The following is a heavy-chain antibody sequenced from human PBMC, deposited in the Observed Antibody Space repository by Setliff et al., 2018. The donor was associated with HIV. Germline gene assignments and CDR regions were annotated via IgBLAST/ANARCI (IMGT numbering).Heavy chain of an antibody. J-gene: IGHJ4*02. V-gene: IGHV4-31*03. D-gene: IGHD3-22*01. CDR2: IYYSGST. CDR1: GGSISSGGYY. CDR3: ARGTLYYYDTGGYSYFDY. Sequence: SETLSLTCTVSGGSISSGGYYWGWIRQHPGKGLEWIGYIYYSGSTYYNPSLKSRVTISVDTSKNQFSLKLSSVTAADTAVFYCARGTLYYYDTGGYSYFDYWGQGTLVTVSS.